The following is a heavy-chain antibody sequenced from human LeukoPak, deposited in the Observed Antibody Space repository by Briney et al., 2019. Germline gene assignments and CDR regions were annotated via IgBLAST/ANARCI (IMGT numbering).Heavy chain of an antibody. D-gene: IGHD3-10*02. CDR1: GYTFTSYA. CDR3: AKDVAEVPGAMLGFLDY. V-gene: IGHV1-3*01. Sequence: ASVKVSCKASGYTFTSYAMHWVRQAPGQRLEWMGWINAGNGNTKYSQKFQGRVTITRDTSASTAYMELSSLRSEDTAVYYCAKDVAEVPGAMLGFLDYWGQGTLVTVSS. CDR2: INAGNGNT. J-gene: IGHJ4*02.